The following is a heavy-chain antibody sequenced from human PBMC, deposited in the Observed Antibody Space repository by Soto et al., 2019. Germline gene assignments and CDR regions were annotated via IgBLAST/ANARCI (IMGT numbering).Heavy chain of an antibody. CDR3: ARNQHDYNLRNWFDP. J-gene: IGHJ5*02. V-gene: IGHV4-59*01. D-gene: IGHD4-4*01. Sequence: PSETLSLTCSVSGGSIANYYWSWIRQPPGKGLEWIGYVYYSGSTNYNPSLKSRVTMSVDTSRNLFSLKLTSVTAADTAMYYCARNQHDYNLRNWFDPWGQGTLVTVSS. CDR1: GGSIANYY. CDR2: VYYSGST.